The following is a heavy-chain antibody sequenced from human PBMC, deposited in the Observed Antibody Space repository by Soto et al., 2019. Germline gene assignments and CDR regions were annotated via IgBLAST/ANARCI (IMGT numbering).Heavy chain of an antibody. J-gene: IGHJ4*02. CDR3: ARNVPVTALGY. V-gene: IGHV3-66*01. D-gene: IGHD4-17*01. CDR2: TYSGGHT. Sequence: EVRLVESGGGLVQPGGSLRLSCAASGVTVGNNYMSWVRQAPGKGLEWVSVTYSGGHTRYADSVKGRFTMSRDSTKNTVYLQMGSLRAEDTAVYFCARNVPVTALGYWGQGSLVTVSS. CDR1: GVTVGNNY.